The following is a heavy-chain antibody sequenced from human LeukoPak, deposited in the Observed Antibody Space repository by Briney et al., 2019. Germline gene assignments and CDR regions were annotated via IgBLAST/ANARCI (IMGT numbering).Heavy chain of an antibody. Sequence: ASVKVSCKASGYTFTSYDINWVRQATVQGLEWMGWMNPNSGNTGYAQKFQGRVTITRNTSISTAYMVLSSLRSEDTAVYYCARGGFWDGYNYDAFDIWGQGTMVTVSS. CDR2: MNPNSGNT. D-gene: IGHD5-24*01. CDR1: GYTFTSYD. J-gene: IGHJ3*02. CDR3: ARGGFWDGYNYDAFDI. V-gene: IGHV1-8*03.